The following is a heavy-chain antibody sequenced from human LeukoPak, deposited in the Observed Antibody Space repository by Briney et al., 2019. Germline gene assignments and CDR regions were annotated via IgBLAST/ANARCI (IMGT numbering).Heavy chain of an antibody. J-gene: IGHJ6*02. CDR1: GFTFSSYG. Sequence: PGRSLRLSCAASGFTFSSYGMHWVRQAPGKGLEWVAVIWYDGSNKYYADSVKGRFTISRDNSKNTLYLQMNSLRAEDTAVYYWAREMKLLLFGESAYYYYGMDVWGQGTTVTVSS. V-gene: IGHV3-33*01. D-gene: IGHD3-10*01. CDR2: IWYDGSNK. CDR3: AREMKLLLFGESAYYYYGMDV.